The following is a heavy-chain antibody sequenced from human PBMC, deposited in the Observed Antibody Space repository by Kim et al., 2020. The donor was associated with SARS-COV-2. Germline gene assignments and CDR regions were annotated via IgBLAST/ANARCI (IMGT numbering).Heavy chain of an antibody. V-gene: IGHV3-73*01. Sequence: GGSLRLSCAASGFTFSGSAMHWVRKASGKGLEWVGRIRSKANSYATAYAASVKGRFTISRDDSKNTAYLQMNSLKTEDTAVYYCTRSREDYDFWSGYSLSSYYYGMDVWGQGTMVTVSS. CDR3: TRSREDYDFWSGYSLSSYYYGMDV. CDR1: GFTFSGSA. CDR2: IRSKANSYAT. D-gene: IGHD3-3*01. J-gene: IGHJ6*02.